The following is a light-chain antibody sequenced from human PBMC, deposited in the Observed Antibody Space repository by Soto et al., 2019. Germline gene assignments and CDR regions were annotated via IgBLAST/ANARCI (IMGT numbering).Light chain of an antibody. Sequence: QSALTQSASVSGSPGQSITISCTGTSSDVGGYNYVSWYQQHPGKAPKLIIYDVNNRPSGVSTRFSGSKSGNTASLTISGLQAEDEADYSCSSYTSTNSWVFGGGTQLTVL. CDR2: DVN. CDR3: SSYTSTNSWV. J-gene: IGLJ3*02. V-gene: IGLV2-14*01. CDR1: SSDVGGYNY.